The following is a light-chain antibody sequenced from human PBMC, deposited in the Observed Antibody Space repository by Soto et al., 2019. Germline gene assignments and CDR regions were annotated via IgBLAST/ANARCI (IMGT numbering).Light chain of an antibody. V-gene: IGKV2-28*01. CDR2: LGS. Sequence: DVVVTQSPLSLPVTPGEPASITCRSSHSLLHRNGYNYLDWYVQRPGQSPQLLIYLGSNRASGVPDRFSGSGSGTDFTLRISRVEAEDVGVYYCMQGTHWPGTFGQGTKVDIK. CDR1: HSLLHRNGYNY. CDR3: MQGTHWPGT. J-gene: IGKJ1*01.